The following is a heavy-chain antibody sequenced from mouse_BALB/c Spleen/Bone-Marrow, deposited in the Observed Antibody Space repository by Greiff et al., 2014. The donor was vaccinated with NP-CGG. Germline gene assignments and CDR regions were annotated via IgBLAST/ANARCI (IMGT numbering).Heavy chain of an antibody. J-gene: IGHJ4*01. CDR2: ISSGGST. V-gene: IGHV5-6-5*01. Sequence: VQLKQSGGGLVKPGGSLKLSCAASGFTFSSYAMSWVRQTPEKRLEWVASISSGGSTYYPDSVKGRFTISRDNARNILYLQMSSLRSEDTAMYYCARGRDYGSSYDAMDYWGQGTSVTVSS. CDR1: GFTFSSYA. CDR3: ARGRDYGSSYDAMDY. D-gene: IGHD1-1*01.